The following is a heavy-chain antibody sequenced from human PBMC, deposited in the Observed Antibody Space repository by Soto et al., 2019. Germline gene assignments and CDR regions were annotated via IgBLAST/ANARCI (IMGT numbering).Heavy chain of an antibody. D-gene: IGHD5-18*01. Sequence: ASETLSLTCAVYGGSFSGYYWGWIRQPPGKGLEWIGEINHSGSTNYNPSLKSRVTLSVDTSKNQFSLKLRSVTAADTAVYYCASREVDTPMVNYYWGQGTLVTVSS. CDR1: GGSFSGYY. CDR3: ASREVDTPMVNYY. CDR2: INHSGST. V-gene: IGHV4-34*01. J-gene: IGHJ4*02.